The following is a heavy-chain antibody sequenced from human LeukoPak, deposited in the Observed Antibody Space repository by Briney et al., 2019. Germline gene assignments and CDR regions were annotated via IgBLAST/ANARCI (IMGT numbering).Heavy chain of an antibody. CDR2: INPNSGGT. CDR1: GYTFTGYY. D-gene: IGHD6-13*01. Sequence: GASVKVSCKASGYTFTGYYMHWVRQAPGQGLEWMGWINPNSGGTNYAQKFQGRVTMTRDTSISTAYMELSRLRSDDTAVYYCARDSDLGIAADYFDYWGQGTLVTVSS. V-gene: IGHV1-2*02. CDR3: ARDSDLGIAADYFDY. J-gene: IGHJ4*02.